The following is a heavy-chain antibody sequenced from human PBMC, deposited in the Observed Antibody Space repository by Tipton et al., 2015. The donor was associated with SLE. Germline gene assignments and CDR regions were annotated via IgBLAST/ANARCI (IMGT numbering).Heavy chain of an antibody. Sequence: TLSLTCSVSGGSINVYYWSWVRQPPGKGLEWIGYVSYSGSTNYNPSLQSRVTISVDTSKNQFSLKLSSVTAADTAVYYCARLTAITIFNNWFDPWGQGTLVTVSS. V-gene: IGHV4-59*12. CDR1: GGSINVYY. CDR3: ARLTAITIFNNWFDP. D-gene: IGHD3-9*01. J-gene: IGHJ5*02. CDR2: VSYSGST.